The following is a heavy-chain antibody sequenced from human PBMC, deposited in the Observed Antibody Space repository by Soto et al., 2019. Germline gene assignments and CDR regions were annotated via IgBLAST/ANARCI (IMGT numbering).Heavy chain of an antibody. Sequence: GSLRLSCAGSGFTVSSNYMSWVRQAPGKGLEWVSVIYSGGSTYYADSVKGRFTISRHNSKNTLYLQMNSLRAEDTAVYYCARGSGYCSGGSCYFVDAFDIWGQGTMVTVSS. D-gene: IGHD2-15*01. CDR3: ARGSGYCSGGSCYFVDAFDI. CDR2: IYSGGST. CDR1: GFTVSSNY. V-gene: IGHV3-53*04. J-gene: IGHJ3*02.